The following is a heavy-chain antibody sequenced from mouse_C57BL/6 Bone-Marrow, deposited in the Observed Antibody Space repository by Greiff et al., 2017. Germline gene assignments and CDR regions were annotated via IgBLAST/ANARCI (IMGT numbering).Heavy chain of an antibody. CDR2: IDPEDGET. V-gene: IGHV14-2*01. J-gene: IGHJ1*03. CDR1: GFNIKDYN. Sequence: ELELPQSGAELVKPGASVMLSCTASGFNIKDYNMHWVKQRTAQGLALIGRIDPEDGETKYAPKFQGKATITADTYSNPAYLQLRRLTSQYTAVYYCAPITGYFDVWGTGTTVT. D-gene: IGHD1-2*01. CDR3: APITGYFDV.